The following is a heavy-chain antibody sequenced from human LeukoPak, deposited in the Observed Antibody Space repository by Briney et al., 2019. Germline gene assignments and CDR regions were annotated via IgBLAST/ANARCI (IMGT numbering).Heavy chain of an antibody. CDR2: IYPSDSDT. CDR3: ARHKRSLPYDF. D-gene: IGHD3-3*01. Sequence: GESLKISCKGSGYSFTSNWIGWVRQMPGRGLEWMGIIYPSDSDTRYSPSFQGQVTISANKSINTAYLQWSSLKASDTAMYYCARHKRSLPYDFWGQGTLVTVSS. V-gene: IGHV5-51*01. J-gene: IGHJ4*02. CDR1: GYSFTSNW.